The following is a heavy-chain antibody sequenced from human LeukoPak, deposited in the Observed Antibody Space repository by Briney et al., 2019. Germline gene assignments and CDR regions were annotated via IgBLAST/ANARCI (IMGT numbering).Heavy chain of an antibody. CDR2: ISYDGSNK. V-gene: IGHV3-30-3*01. CDR3: ARVRITMIVVVPTTPYGMDV. Sequence: GGSLRLSCAASRFTFSSYAMHWVRQAPGKGLEWVGVISYDGSNKYYADSVKGRFTISRDNSKNTLYLQMNSLRAEDTAVYYCARVRITMIVVVPTTPYGMDVWGQGTTVTVSS. J-gene: IGHJ6*02. D-gene: IGHD3-22*01. CDR1: RFTFSSYA.